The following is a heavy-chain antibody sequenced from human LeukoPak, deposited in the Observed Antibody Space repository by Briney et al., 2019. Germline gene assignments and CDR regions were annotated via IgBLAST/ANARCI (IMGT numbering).Heavy chain of an antibody. V-gene: IGHV3-30-3*01. J-gene: IGHJ6*02. CDR1: GFTFSSYA. D-gene: IGHD2/OR15-2a*01. Sequence: GSLSLSCAASGFTFSSYAMHWVRQAPGKGLEWVAVISYDGSNKYYADSVKGRFTISRDNSKNTLYLQMNSLRAEDTAVYYCARTNIAATLTYYYGMDVWGQGTTVTVSS. CDR3: ARTNIAATLTYYYGMDV. CDR2: ISYDGSNK.